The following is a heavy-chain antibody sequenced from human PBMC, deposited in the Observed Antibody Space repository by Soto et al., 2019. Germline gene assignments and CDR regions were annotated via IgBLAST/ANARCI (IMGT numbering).Heavy chain of an antibody. V-gene: IGHV1-69*08. D-gene: IGHD6-19*01. CDR3: ARDQGVAGLFLDY. CDR1: GGTFSSYT. Sequence: QVQLVQSGAEVKKPGSSVKVSCKASGGTFSSYTISWVRQAPGQGLEWMGRIIPILGIANYAQKFQGRVTITADKSTSTAYIELSSLRSEDTAVYYCARDQGVAGLFLDYWGQGTLVTVSS. CDR2: IIPILGIA. J-gene: IGHJ4*02.